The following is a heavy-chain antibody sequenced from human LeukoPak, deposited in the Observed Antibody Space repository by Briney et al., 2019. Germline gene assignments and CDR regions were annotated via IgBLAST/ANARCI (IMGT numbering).Heavy chain of an antibody. J-gene: IGHJ6*02. V-gene: IGHV4-34*09. CDR2: INHSGST. D-gene: IGHD4-23*01. CDR3: ARAGNSAYYYYGMDV. CDR1: GGSFSGYY. Sequence: PSETLSLTCAVYGGSFSGYYWSWIRQPPGKGLEWIGEINHSGSTNYNPSLKSRVTISVDTSKNQFSLKLSSVTAADTAVYYCARAGNSAYYYYGMDVWGQGTTVTVSS.